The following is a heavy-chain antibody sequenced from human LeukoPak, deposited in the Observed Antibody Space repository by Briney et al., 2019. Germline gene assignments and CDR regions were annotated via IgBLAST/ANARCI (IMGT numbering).Heavy chain of an antibody. Sequence: GGSLRPSCAASGFTFSSYAMSWVRQAPGKGLEWVSAISGSGGSTYYADSVKGRFTISRDNSKNTLYLQMNSLRAEDTAVYYCAKAASIAVAPPGSGYWGQGTLVTVSS. J-gene: IGHJ4*02. CDR1: GFTFSSYA. CDR2: ISGSGGST. CDR3: AKAASIAVAPPGSGY. D-gene: IGHD6-19*01. V-gene: IGHV3-23*01.